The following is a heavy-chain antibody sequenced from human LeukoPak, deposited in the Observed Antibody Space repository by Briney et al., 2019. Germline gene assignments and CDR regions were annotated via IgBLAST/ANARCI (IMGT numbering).Heavy chain of an antibody. CDR1: GFTFSSYG. CDR2: VSFDGRNQ. V-gene: IGHV3-30*05. CDR3: ARGRGSNAFDL. D-gene: IGHD2-2*01. J-gene: IGHJ3*01. Sequence: GGSLRLSCAASGFTFSSYGIYWVRQAPGKGLGWVAVVSFDGRNQFYADSVKGRFTVSRDNSKNTLYLEMNSPRGEDTAVYYCARGRGSNAFDLWGQGTMVTVSS.